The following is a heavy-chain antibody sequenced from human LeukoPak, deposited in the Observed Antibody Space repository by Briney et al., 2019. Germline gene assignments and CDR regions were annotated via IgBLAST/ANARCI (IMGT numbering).Heavy chain of an antibody. V-gene: IGHV1-18*01. CDR2: ISAYNGNT. CDR1: GFTFTSFG. Sequence: AASVTVSCKASGFTFTSFGISWVRQAPGQGLEWMGWISAYNGNTNYAQKLQGRVTMTTDTSTSTAYMELRSLRSDDTAVYYCARSSTRDYYYYYMDVWGKGITVTVSS. D-gene: IGHD2-2*01. J-gene: IGHJ6*03. CDR3: ARSSTRDYYYYYMDV.